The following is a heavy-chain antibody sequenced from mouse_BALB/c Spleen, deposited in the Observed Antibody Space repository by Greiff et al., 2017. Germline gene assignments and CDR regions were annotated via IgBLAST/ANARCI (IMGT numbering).Heavy chain of an antibody. V-gene: IGHV2-6-4*01. CDR1: GFSLSRYS. CDR3: ASHCDYDDGLAY. CDR2: IWGGGST. J-gene: IGHJ3*01. Sequence: QVQLKESGPGLVAPSQSLSITCTVSGFSLSRYSVHWVRQPPGQGLEWLGMIWGGGSTDYNSALKSRLSISKDNSKSQVFLKMNSLQTDDTAMYYCASHCDYDDGLAYWGQGTLVTVSA. D-gene: IGHD2-4*01.